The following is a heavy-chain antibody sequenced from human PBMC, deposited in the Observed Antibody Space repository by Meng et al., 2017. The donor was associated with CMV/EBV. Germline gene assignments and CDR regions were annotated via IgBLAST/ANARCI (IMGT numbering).Heavy chain of an antibody. D-gene: IGHD3-3*01. J-gene: IGHJ6*02. V-gene: IGHV1-18*01. CDR2: NSAYNGNT. CDR1: GYTFTSYG. CDR3: ARVPDFWSGLDDGMDV. Sequence: ASVKVSCKASGYTFTSYGISWVRQAPGQGLEWMGWNSAYNGNTNYAQKLQGRVTMTTDTSTSTAYMELRSLRSDDTAVYYCARVPDFWSGLDDGMDVWGQGTTVTVSS.